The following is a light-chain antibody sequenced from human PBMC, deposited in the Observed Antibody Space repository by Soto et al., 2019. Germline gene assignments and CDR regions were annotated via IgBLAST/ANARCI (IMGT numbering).Light chain of an antibody. V-gene: IGKV3-11*01. J-gene: IGKJ4*01. CDR1: QSVTTY. CDR3: QQRSNLLPLP. Sequence: TMSVVAVSLKQRKRATLYCRVSQSVTTYLAWYQQNPGQAPRLLIVDAFIMATGIPARFSGSGSGTDFTLTISCLVPEEVGVYYCQQRSNLLPLPFCEGTML. CDR2: DAF.